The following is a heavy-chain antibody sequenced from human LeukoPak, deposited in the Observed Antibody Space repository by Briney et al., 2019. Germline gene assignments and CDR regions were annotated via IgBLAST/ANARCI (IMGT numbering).Heavy chain of an antibody. CDR1: GYSFTSYW. V-gene: IGHV5-51*01. CDR2: IYPGDSDT. D-gene: IGHD3-3*01. J-gene: IGHJ4*02. Sequence: GESLKISCKGSGYSFTSYWIGWVRQMPGKGLEWMGIIYPGDSDTRYSPSFQGQVTVSADKSISTAYLQWSSLKASDTAMYYCARFVGRAYYDFWSGYPDRYYLDYWGQGTLVTVSS. CDR3: ARFVGRAYYDFWSGYPDRYYLDY.